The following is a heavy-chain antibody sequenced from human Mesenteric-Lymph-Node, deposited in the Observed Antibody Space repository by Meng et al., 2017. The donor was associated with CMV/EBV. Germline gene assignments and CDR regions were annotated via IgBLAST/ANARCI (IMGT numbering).Heavy chain of an antibody. CDR2: INTDGSIT. CDR1: GFTFTSDG. V-gene: IGHV3-74*01. D-gene: IGHD5-24*01. J-gene: IGHJ4*02. Sequence: VEYAGGLVPAGWSLRLCCVDYGFTFTSDGMHWVRQVPGEGLVWVSRINTDGSITSYADSVKGRFTISRDNAKNTLYLQMSDLRADDSAVYYCIRALVGKRDDWGQGTLVTVSS. CDR3: IRALVGKRDD.